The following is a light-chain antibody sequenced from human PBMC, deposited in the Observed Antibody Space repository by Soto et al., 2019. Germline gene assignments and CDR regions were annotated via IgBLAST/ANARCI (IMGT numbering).Light chain of an antibody. V-gene: IGKV3-11*01. CDR1: QSVSRY. Sequence: EIVLTQSPATLSLSPGERATLFCRASQSVSRYLAWYQQKPGQAPRLLLYDASNRATGIPARFSGSGSGTDFTLTISSLEPEDFAVYYCQLRSNCLFGGGTKVEIK. CDR2: DAS. CDR3: QLRSNCL. J-gene: IGKJ4*01.